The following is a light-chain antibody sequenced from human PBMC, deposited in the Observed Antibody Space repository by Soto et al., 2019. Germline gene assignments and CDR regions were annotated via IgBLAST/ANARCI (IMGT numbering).Light chain of an antibody. Sequence: DIQLTQSPSFLSASVGDRVTITCRASQGISSYLAWYQQKPGKAPKLLIYKASTLKSGVPSRFSGSGSGTEFTLTISSLRPDDFATYYCQHYNSYSEAFGQGTKVDIK. J-gene: IGKJ1*01. CDR2: KAS. CDR3: QHYNSYSEA. CDR1: QGISSY. V-gene: IGKV1-5*03.